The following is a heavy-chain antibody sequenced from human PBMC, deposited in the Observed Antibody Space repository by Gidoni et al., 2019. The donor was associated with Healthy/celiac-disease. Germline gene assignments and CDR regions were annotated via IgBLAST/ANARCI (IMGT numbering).Heavy chain of an antibody. CDR2: MNPNRGNT. CDR3: ARLWFGESHWFDP. V-gene: IGHV1-8*01. Sequence: QVQLVQSGAEVKTPGASVTVSCTASGYTFTSYDINWVRQATGQGLARMGWMNPNRGNTGYEQKCQGRVTMTRNTSISTAYMELSSLRSEDTAVYYCARLWFGESHWFDPWGQGTLVTVSS. D-gene: IGHD3-10*01. CDR1: GYTFTSYD. J-gene: IGHJ5*02.